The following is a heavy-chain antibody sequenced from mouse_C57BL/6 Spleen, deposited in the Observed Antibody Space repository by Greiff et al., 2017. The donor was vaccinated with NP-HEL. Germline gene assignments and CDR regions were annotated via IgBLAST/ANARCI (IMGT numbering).Heavy chain of an antibody. Sequence: QVQLQQPGAELVKPGASVKLSCKASGYTFTSYWMQWVKQRPGQGLEWIGEIDPSDSYTNYNQKFKGKATLTVDTSSSTAYMQLSSLTSEDAAVYYCARKSSGPFDYWGQGTTLTVSS. CDR1: GYTFTSYW. V-gene: IGHV1-50*01. J-gene: IGHJ2*01. CDR3: ARKSSGPFDY. D-gene: IGHD3-2*02. CDR2: IDPSDSYT.